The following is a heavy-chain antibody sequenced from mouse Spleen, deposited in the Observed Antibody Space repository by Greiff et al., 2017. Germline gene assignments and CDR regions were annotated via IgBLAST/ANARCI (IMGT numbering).Heavy chain of an antibody. Sequence: VQLQQSGPELVKPGASVKISCKASGYTFTDYYMNWVKQSHGKSLEWIGDINPNNGGTSYNQKFKGKATLTVDKSSSTAYMELRSLTSEDSAVYYCAGSSGYSAWFAYWGQGTLVTVSA. CDR2: INPNNGGT. CDR1: GYTFTDYY. V-gene: IGHV1-26*01. J-gene: IGHJ3*01. CDR3: AGSSGYSAWFAY. D-gene: IGHD3-2*02.